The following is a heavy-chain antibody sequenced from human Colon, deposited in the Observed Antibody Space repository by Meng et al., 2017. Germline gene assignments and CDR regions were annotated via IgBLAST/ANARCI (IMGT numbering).Heavy chain of an antibody. V-gene: IGHV3-21*06. CDR2: ITTGRGYR. CDR3: ARDLTVGVVVGVFDL. Sequence: GESLKISCAASGFNLSGFSMNWVRQSPGKGLEWLSSITTGRGYRNYADSVKGRFTISRDSGNNSLILEMDSLRGDDTAVYYCARDLTVGVVVGVFDLWGQGTMVTVSS. J-gene: IGHJ3*01. D-gene: IGHD4-23*01. CDR1: GFNLSGFS.